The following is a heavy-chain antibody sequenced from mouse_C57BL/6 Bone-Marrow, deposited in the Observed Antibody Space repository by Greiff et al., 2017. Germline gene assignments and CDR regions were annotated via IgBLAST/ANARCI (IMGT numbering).Heavy chain of an antibody. Sequence: QVQLQQPGTELVKPGASVKLSCKASGYTFTSYWMHWVKQRPGQGLEWIGNINPSNGGTNYNEKFKSKATLNVDKSSSTAYMQLSSLTSEDSAVYYCARGRFITTVVAYYAMDYWGQGTSVTVSS. J-gene: IGHJ4*01. CDR1: GYTFTSYW. CDR3: ARGRFITTVVAYYAMDY. CDR2: INPSNGGT. D-gene: IGHD1-1*01. V-gene: IGHV1-53*01.